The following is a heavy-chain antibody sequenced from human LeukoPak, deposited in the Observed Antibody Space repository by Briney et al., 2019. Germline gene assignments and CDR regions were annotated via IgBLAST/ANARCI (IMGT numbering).Heavy chain of an antibody. J-gene: IGHJ4*02. V-gene: IGHV3-33*01. Sequence: GGSLRLSCAASGFSFSSHGMHWVRQAPGKELEWVAVIWEDETDKNYTDSVKGRFTISRDNSKNTLYLQMNSLRAEDTAVYYCARDPSNSRKWTPFDYWGQGTLVTVSS. CDR3: ARDPSNSRKWTPFDY. CDR1: GFSFSSHG. CDR2: IWEDETDK. D-gene: IGHD4-23*01.